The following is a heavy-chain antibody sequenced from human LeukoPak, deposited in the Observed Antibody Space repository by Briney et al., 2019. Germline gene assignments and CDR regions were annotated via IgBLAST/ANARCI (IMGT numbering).Heavy chain of an antibody. CDR3: AHSGFSYCFDY. Sequence: SGPTLVHPTPALTLTFTISGLSLSRRGAGVGWIRQPPVKALEWLVLIYWDDDKRYSPSLKSTLTITKDTSKNQVVLTMTNMAPVDTATYYCAHSGFSYCFDYWGQGALVTVSS. CDR1: GLSLSRRGAG. CDR2: IYWDDDK. D-gene: IGHD5-18*01. V-gene: IGHV2-5*02. J-gene: IGHJ4*02.